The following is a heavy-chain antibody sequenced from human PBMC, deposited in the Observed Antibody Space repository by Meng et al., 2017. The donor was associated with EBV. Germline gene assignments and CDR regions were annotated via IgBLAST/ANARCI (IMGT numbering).Heavy chain of an antibody. V-gene: IGHV2-5*02. CDR2: IYWDDAK. CDR1: GISLTTSGVG. CDR3: AHSKYYSDSGGYWDYFDD. Sequence: HITVNESCPTLVKPTQTLLLTCTFSGISLTTSGVGVGWIRQPPGKALEWLAVIYWDDAKRYSPSLKNRLTITKDTSKNQVVLTMTNMDPVDTATYFCAHSKYYSDSGGYWDYFDDWGQGTLVTVSS. J-gene: IGHJ4*02. D-gene: IGHD3-10*01.